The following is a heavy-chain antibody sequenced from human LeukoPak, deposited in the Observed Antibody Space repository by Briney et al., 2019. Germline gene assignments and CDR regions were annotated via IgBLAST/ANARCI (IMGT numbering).Heavy chain of an antibody. D-gene: IGHD5/OR15-5a*01. V-gene: IGHV3-23*01. CDR3: ARGIIYDRRSYYYYGVDV. CDR2: ISGGGAGT. J-gene: IGHJ6*02. Sequence: TGGSLRLSCAASGFTFSSHAMSWVRQAPGKGLEWVSAISGGGAGTYYADSAKGRFTISRDNSKSTLYLQMNSLRAEDTAVYYCARGIIYDRRSYYYYGVDVWGQGTTVTVSS. CDR1: GFTFSSHA.